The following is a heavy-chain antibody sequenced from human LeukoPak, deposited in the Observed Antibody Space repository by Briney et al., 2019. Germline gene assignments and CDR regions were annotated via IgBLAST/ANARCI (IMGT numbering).Heavy chain of an antibody. D-gene: IGHD2-2*01. CDR2: ISSNGGST. CDR1: GFTFSSYA. J-gene: IGHJ4*02. V-gene: IGHV3-64D*06. CDR3: VKALRCSSTSCYFLDY. Sequence: GGSLRLSCSASGFTFSSYAMHWVRQAPGKGLEYVSAISSNGGSTYYADSVKGRFTISRDSSKNTLYLQMSSLRAEDTAVYYCVKALRCSSTSCYFLDYWGQGTLVTVSS.